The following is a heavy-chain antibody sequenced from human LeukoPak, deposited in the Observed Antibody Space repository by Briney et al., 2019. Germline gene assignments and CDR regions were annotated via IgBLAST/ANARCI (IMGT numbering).Heavy chain of an antibody. V-gene: IGHV4-38-2*02. Sequence: PSETLSLTCTVSAYSISSAYYWGWIRQPPGKGREWIGSIYHSGSTYYNPSLKSRVTISVDTSKNHSSLKLSSVTAADTAVYYCARVLGSYCSGGSCPFDYWGQGTLVTVSS. J-gene: IGHJ4*02. D-gene: IGHD2-15*01. CDR1: AYSISSAYY. CDR2: IYHSGST. CDR3: ARVLGSYCSGGSCPFDY.